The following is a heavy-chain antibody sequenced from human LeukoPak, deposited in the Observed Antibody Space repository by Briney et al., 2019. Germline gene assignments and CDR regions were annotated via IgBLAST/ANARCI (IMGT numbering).Heavy chain of an antibody. CDR3: AREGGSSGPLDY. CDR2: IYYSGST. D-gene: IGHD1-14*01. J-gene: IGHJ4*02. V-gene: IGHV4-39*02. Sequence: SETLSLTCTVSGGSISSSSYYWGWIRQPPGKGLEWIGSIYYSGSTYYNPSLKSRVTISVDTSKNQFSLKLSSVTAADTAVYYCAREGGSSGPLDYWGQGTLVTVSS. CDR1: GGSISSSSYY.